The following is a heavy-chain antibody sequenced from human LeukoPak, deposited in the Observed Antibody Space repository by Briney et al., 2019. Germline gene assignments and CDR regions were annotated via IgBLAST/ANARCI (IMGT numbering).Heavy chain of an antibody. CDR1: GFTFSSYA. D-gene: IGHD3-22*01. J-gene: IGHJ4*02. Sequence: GGSLRLYCAASGFTFSSYAMRWVRQAPGKGLEWVSAISGSGGSTYYADSVKGRFTISRDNSKNTLYLQMNSLRAEDTAVYYCTRGRAYYDSTGYYYWGRGILVTVSS. CDR2: ISGSGGST. CDR3: TRGRAYYDSTGYYY. V-gene: IGHV3-23*01.